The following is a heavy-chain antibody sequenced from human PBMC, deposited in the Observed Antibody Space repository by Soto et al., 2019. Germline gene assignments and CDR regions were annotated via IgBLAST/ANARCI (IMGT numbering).Heavy chain of an antibody. CDR1: GFTFSSYA. V-gene: IGHV3-30-3*01. CDR2: ISYDGSNK. D-gene: IGHD2-15*01. Sequence: QVQLVESGGGVVQPGRSLRLSCAASGFTFSSYAMHWVRQAPGKGLEWVAVISYDGSNKYYADSVKGRFTISRDNYKNTLYLQMNSLRAEDTAVYYCARGSYCSGGSCYLSEYFQHWGQGTLVTVSS. J-gene: IGHJ1*01. CDR3: ARGSYCSGGSCYLSEYFQH.